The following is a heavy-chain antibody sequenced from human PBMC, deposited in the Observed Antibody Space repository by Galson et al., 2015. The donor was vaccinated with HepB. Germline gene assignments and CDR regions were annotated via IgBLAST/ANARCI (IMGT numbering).Heavy chain of an antibody. D-gene: IGHD4-23*01. CDR2: IWYDGSNK. CDR1: GFTFSSHG. V-gene: IGHV3-33*01. Sequence: SLRLSCAASGFTFSSHGMHWVRQAPGKGLECVAVIWYDGSNKYYADSLKGRFTISRDNSKNTLYLQMNSLRDEDTAVYYCAMDPYGGSTYGNYWGQVTLVTVSS. J-gene: IGHJ4*02. CDR3: AMDPYGGSTYGNY.